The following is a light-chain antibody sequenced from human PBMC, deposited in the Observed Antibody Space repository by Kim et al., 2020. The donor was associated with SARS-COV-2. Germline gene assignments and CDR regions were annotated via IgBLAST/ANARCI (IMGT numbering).Light chain of an antibody. J-gene: IGLJ2*01. CDR1: SLRSYY. V-gene: IGLV3-19*01. CDR3: QSRDSGGKVV. Sequence: SSELTQDPVVSVALGQTVRITCQGDSLRSYYATWYKQKPRQAPVVVIYGRNNRPSGIPDRFSGSASGNTASLTISGTQAEDEGDFYCQSRDSGGKVVFGGGTQLTVL. CDR2: GRN.